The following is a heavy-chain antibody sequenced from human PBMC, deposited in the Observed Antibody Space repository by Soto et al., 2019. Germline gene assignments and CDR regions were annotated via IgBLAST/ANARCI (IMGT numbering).Heavy chain of an antibody. J-gene: IGHJ3*01. V-gene: IGHV3-23*01. CDR2: ISGSGAAT. CDR3: AKDLTEWYYNSFGALDF. CDR1: GFTFSTYA. Sequence: GGSLRLSCETSGFTFSTYAMNWVRQAPGKGLEWVSRISGSGAATWYGDSVKGRFTISRDSSKNTLFLQMNSLRAEDTAVYYCAKDLTEWYYNSFGALDFWGQGTMVTVSS. D-gene: IGHD3-9*01.